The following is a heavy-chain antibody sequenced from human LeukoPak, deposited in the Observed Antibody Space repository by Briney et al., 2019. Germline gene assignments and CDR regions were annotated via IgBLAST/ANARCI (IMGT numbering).Heavy chain of an antibody. J-gene: IGHJ4*02. CDR2: INQDGSEK. CDR3: ARGGGNFDY. Sequence: GGSLRLSCAASGFTFINSWMSWVRQAPGKGLEWVATINQDGSEKYYVDSVKGRFTISRDNAKNSLYVQMNNLRAEDTSVYYCARGGGNFDYWAQGTLVTVSS. CDR1: GFTFINSW. D-gene: IGHD3-10*01. V-gene: IGHV3-7*01.